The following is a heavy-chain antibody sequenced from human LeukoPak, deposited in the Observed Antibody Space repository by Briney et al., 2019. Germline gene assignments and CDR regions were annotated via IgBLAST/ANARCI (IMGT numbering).Heavy chain of an antibody. D-gene: IGHD2/OR15-2a*01. CDR2: INSDGSWT. CDR1: GNYW. J-gene: IGHJ4*02. V-gene: IGHV3-74*01. CDR3: VSFYETY. Sequence: GGSLRLSRAASGNYWMHWVRQAPGKGLVWVSHINSDGSWTSYADSVKGRFTISKDNAKNTVYLQMNSLRAEDTAVYYCVSFYETYWGQGTLVTVSS.